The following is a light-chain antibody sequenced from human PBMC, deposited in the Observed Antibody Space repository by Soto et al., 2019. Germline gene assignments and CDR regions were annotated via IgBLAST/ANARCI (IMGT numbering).Light chain of an antibody. CDR1: QGIRHD. CDR2: AAS. Sequence: IQMTQSPSSLSASVGARVPITCRASQGIRHDLGWYQQKPGKAPELLIYAASILQSGVPSRFSGSGSGTDFTLTITSLQPEDFAIYYCLQDYTYPRTFGGGTKVDI. CDR3: LQDYTYPRT. J-gene: IGKJ4*01. V-gene: IGKV1-6*01.